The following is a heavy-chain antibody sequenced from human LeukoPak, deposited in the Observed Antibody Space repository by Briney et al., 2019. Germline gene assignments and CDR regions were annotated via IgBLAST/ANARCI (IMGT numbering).Heavy chain of an antibody. CDR3: AKSKGVRGVIDAFDI. J-gene: IGHJ3*02. D-gene: IGHD3-10*01. CDR2: FDPEDGET. V-gene: IGHV1-24*01. Sequence: ASVKVSCKVSGYTLTELSMHWVRQAPGKGLEWMGGFDPEDGETIYAQKLQGRVTMTTDTSSTTAYMELRSLRSDDTAVYYCAKSKGVRGVIDAFDIWGQGTMVTVSS. CDR1: GYTLTELS.